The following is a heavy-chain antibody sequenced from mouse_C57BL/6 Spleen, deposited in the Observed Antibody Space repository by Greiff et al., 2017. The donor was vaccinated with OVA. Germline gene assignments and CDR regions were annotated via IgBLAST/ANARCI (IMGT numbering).Heavy chain of an antibody. CDR1: GYTFTDYN. CDR2: INPNNGGT. CDR3: AHYDYDVRAMDY. J-gene: IGHJ4*01. D-gene: IGHD2-4*01. Sequence: EVQLQESGPELVKPGASVKMSCKASGYTFTDYNMHWVKQSHGKSLEWIGYINPNNGGTSYNQKFKGKATLTVNKSSSTAYMELRSLTSEDSAVYYCAHYDYDVRAMDYWGQGTSVTVSS. V-gene: IGHV1-22*01.